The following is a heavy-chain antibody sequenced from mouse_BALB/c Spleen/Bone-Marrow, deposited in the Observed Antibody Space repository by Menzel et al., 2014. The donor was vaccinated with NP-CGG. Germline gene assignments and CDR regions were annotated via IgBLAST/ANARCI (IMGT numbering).Heavy chain of an antibody. D-gene: IGHD1-3*01. J-gene: IGHJ4*01. CDR3: TRMYYNYYAMDY. CDR1: GYTFINYW. V-gene: IGHV1-69*02. Sequence: VQLQQSGAELVRPGASVKVSCKASGYTFINYWINWVRQRPGQGLEWIGNIYPSDSYTNYNKKFKDKATLTVDKSSSTAYMQLSSPTSEDSAVYYCTRMYYNYYAMDYWGQGTSVTVSS. CDR2: IYPSDSYT.